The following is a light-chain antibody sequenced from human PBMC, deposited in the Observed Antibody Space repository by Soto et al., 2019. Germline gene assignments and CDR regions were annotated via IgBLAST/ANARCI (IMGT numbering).Light chain of an antibody. CDR2: GAS. V-gene: IGKV3-15*01. J-gene: IGKJ1*01. CDR1: QSVSSN. CDR3: QQYNNWRWT. Sequence: EIVMTQSPATLSVSPGERATLSCRASQSVSSNLAWYQQKPGQAPRLLIYGASTRATGIPARFSGCGSGTEFTLTISSLQSEDFAVYYCQQYNNWRWTFGQGTKVEIK.